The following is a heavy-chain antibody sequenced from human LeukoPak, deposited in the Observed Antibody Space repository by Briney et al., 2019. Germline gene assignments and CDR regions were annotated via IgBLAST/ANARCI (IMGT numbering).Heavy chain of an antibody. J-gene: IGHJ5*02. V-gene: IGHV1-2*02. CDR3: ARDVSRDNWFDP. CDR1: QYTFTAYY. CDR2: INPNSGGT. Sequence: ASVRVSCKAYQYTFTAYYIHWVRRAPGQGLEWLGWINPNSGGTNYAENFQGRVTMTRDTSISTAYMELTGLTSDDTAVYYCARDVSRDNWFDPWGQGTLVTVSS. D-gene: IGHD2/OR15-2a*01.